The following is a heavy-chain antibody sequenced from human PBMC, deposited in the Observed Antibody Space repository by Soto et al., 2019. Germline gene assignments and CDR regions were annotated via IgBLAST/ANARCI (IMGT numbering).Heavy chain of an antibody. CDR2: ISWNSDSI. V-gene: IGHV3-9*01. CDR1: GFIFDDFA. J-gene: IGHJ4*02. CDR3: TKVGGLYDFWSGPLHFDL. Sequence: EAQLVESGGGLVQPGRSLRLSCAGSGFIFDDFAIHWVRQAPGKGLEWVSGISWNSDSICYADSVKGRFTISRDNAKNSLYLQMNSLRVEDTALYYCTKVGGLYDFWSGPLHFDLWGQGTLVTVSS. D-gene: IGHD3-3*01.